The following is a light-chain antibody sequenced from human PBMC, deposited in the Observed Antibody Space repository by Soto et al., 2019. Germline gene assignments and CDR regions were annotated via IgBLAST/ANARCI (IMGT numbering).Light chain of an antibody. CDR1: GSDVGAYNY. J-gene: IGLJ1*01. CDR2: DVS. CDR3: CSYAGTYKV. V-gene: IGLV2-11*01. Sequence: QSALTQPRSVSGSPGQSVTISCTGTGSDVGAYNYVSWYQQHPGKAPKLMIYDVSQRPSGVPDRFSGSKSGNTASLTISGLQAEDEADYYCCSYAGTYKVFGTGTKVTVL.